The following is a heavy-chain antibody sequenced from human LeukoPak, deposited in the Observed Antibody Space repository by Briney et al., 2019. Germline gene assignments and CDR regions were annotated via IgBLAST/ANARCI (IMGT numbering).Heavy chain of an antibody. D-gene: IGHD3-9*01. V-gene: IGHV1-69*10. Sequence: RASVKVSCKASGYTFTSYDINWVRQATGQGLEWMGGIIPILGTANYAQKFQGRVTITADKSTSTAYMELSSLRSEDTAVYYCASVPYDILTGYYGGPIDYWGQGTLVTVSS. CDR1: GYTFTSYD. CDR3: ASVPYDILTGYYGGPIDY. J-gene: IGHJ4*02. CDR2: IIPILGTA.